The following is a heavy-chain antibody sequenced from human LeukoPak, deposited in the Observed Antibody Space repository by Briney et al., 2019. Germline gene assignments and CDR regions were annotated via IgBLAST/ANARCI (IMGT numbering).Heavy chain of an antibody. CDR1: GGSFSGYY. CDR3: ARGRYCSSTSCYYYYYYGMDV. V-gene: IGHV4-34*01. J-gene: IGHJ6*02. CDR2: INHSGST. D-gene: IGHD2-2*01. Sequence: SETLSLTCAVYGGSFSGYYWGWIRQPPGKGLEWIGEINHSGSTNYNPSLKSRVTISVDTSKNQFSLKLSSVTAADTAVYYCARGRYCSSTSCYYYYYYGMDVWGQGTTVTVSS.